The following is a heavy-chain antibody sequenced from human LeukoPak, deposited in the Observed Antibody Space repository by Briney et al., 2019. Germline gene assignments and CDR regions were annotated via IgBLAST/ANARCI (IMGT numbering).Heavy chain of an antibody. CDR2: IYTSGST. D-gene: IGHD2-2*01. V-gene: IGHV4-61*02. CDR3: ARGVVPAAIPFDP. Sequence: SQTLSLTCTVSGGSISSGSYYWSWIRQPAGKGLEWIGRIYTSGSTNYNPSLKSRVTISVDTSKNQFSLKLSSVTAADTAVYYCARGVVPAAIPFDPWGQGTLVTVSS. CDR1: GGSISSGSYY. J-gene: IGHJ5*02.